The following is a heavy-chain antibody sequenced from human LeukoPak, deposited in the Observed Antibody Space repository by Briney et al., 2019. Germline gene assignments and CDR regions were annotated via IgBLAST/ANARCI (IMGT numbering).Heavy chain of an antibody. CDR2: ISWNSGSI. J-gene: IGHJ2*01. V-gene: IGHV3-9*01. Sequence: GRSLRLSCAASGFTFDDYAMHWVRQAPGKGLEWVSGISWNSGSIGYADSVKGRFTISRDNAKNSLYLQMNSLRAEDTALYYCAKDGIVVVPAAIEDWYFDLWGRGTLVTVSS. CDR1: GFTFDDYA. CDR3: AKDGIVVVPAAIEDWYFDL. D-gene: IGHD2-2*01.